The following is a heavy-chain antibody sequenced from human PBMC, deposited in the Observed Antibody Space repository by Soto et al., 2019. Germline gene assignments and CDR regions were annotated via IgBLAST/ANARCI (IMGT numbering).Heavy chain of an antibody. CDR2: INPNSGGT. V-gene: IGHV1-2*02. Sequence: ASVKVSCKASGHTFTGYYMHWVRQAPGQGLEWMGWINPNSGGTNYAQKFQGRVTMTRDTSISTAYMELSRLRSDDTAVYYCAGVPAAIPYYYGMDVWGQGTTVTVSS. CDR1: GHTFTGYY. J-gene: IGHJ6*02. CDR3: AGVPAAIPYYYGMDV. D-gene: IGHD2-2*02.